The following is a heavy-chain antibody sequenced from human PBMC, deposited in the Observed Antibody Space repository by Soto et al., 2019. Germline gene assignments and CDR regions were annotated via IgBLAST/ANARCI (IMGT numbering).Heavy chain of an antibody. CDR1: GFTFSHNW. Sequence: EVQLVESGGGLVQPGGSLRLSCVASGFTFSHNWMHWVREAPGKGLLWVSRITSDGSNTAYADSVKGRFTISRDNAKNTLYLQLNSLRAEDTAIYYCASLLWGSVSTDYWGQGILVTVSS. V-gene: IGHV3-74*01. CDR2: ITSDGSNT. CDR3: ASLLWGSVSTDY. D-gene: IGHD2-21*01. J-gene: IGHJ4*02.